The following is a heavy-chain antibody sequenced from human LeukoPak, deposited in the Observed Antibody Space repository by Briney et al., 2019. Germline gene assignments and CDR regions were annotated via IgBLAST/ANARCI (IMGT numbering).Heavy chain of an antibody. CDR2: KYYSGST. Sequence: SETLSLTCDVSGVSLNTCCYYWTWIRQPPGKGLEWIGYKYYSGSTRYNSSLRSRLTISLDSSKNQFSLRLTSVTAADTAVYYCARGRSYGFDFDSWGPGTLVIVSS. CDR1: GVSLNTCCYY. V-gene: IGHV4-61*01. CDR3: ARGRSYGFDFDS. D-gene: IGHD5-18*01. J-gene: IGHJ4*02.